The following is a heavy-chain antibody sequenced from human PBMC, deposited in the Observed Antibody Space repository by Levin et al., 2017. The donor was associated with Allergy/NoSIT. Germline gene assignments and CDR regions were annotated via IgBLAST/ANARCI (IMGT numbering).Heavy chain of an antibody. J-gene: IGHJ4*02. CDR2: ISYDGSNK. CDR1: GFTFSSYA. CDR3: ARDLRAAAGTTEADY. Sequence: PGGSLRLSCAASGFTFSSYAMHWVRQAPGKGLEWVAVISYDGSNKYYADSVKGRFTISRDNSKNTLYLQMNSLRAEDTAVYYCARDLRAAAGTTEADYWGQGTLVTVSS. D-gene: IGHD6-13*01. V-gene: IGHV3-30*04.